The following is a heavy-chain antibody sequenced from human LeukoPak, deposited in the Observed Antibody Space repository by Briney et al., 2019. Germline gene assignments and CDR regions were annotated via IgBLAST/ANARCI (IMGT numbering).Heavy chain of an antibody. J-gene: IGHJ3*02. V-gene: IGHV1-69*01. CDR2: LIPIYGSA. D-gene: IGHD3-22*01. CDR3: AGFFYDNSGDAFDI. CDR1: GGSFTFTSHA. Sequence: GSSVKVSCKAPGGSFTFTSHAISWVRQAPGQGLEWMGGLIPIYGSANYAQKFQGRLTITSDESTRTVYMELSSLRPEDSAVHYCAGFFYDNSGDAFDIWGQGTMVTVSS.